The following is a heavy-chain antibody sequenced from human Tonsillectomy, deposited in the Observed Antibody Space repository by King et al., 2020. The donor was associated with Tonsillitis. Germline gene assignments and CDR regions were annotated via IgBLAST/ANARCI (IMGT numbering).Heavy chain of an antibody. CDR1: GASVSSANYY. V-gene: IGHV4-61*02. D-gene: IGHD3-22*01. CDR2: IYATGDT. CDR3: ARDTSFDSSPHY. J-gene: IGHJ4*02. Sequence: LPSSGPGLVKPSQTLSLTCAVSGASVSSANYYWSWIRPPAGKGLEWIGRIYATGDTDSNPSLKSRVTISVETSKNQVSLKLSSVTAADTALYYCARDTSFDSSPHYWGQGTLVTVSS.